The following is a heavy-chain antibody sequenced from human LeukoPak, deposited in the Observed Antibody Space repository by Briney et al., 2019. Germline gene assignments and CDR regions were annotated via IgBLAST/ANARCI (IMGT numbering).Heavy chain of an antibody. CDR3: AREDSGSPDY. D-gene: IGHD3-22*01. CDR2: VYYSGST. V-gene: IGHV4-59*11. Sequence: SETLSLTCTVSGGSISSHYWSWIRQPPGKGLEWIGYVYYSGSTNYNPSLKSRVTISVDTSKNQFSLKLSSVTAADTAVYCCAREDSGSPDYWGQGTLVTVSS. CDR1: GGSISSHY. J-gene: IGHJ4*02.